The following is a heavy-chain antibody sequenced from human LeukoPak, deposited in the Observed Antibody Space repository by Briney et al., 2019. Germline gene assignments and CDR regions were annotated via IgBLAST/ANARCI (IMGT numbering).Heavy chain of an antibody. J-gene: IGHJ4*02. D-gene: IGHD2/OR15-2a*01. CDR2: INHSGST. CDR1: GGSFSGYY. Sequence: SETLSLTCAVYGGSFSGYYWSWIRQPPGKGLEWIGEINHSGSTNYNPSLKSRVTISVDTSKNQFSLKLSSVTAADTAVYYCARSQGLRTFTTDFDYWGQGTLVTVSS. CDR3: ARSQGLRTFTTDFDY. V-gene: IGHV4-34*01.